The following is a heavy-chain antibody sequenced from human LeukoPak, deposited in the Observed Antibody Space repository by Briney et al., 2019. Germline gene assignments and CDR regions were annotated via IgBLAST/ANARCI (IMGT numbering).Heavy chain of an antibody. J-gene: IGHJ3*02. CDR1: GGSISSGGYY. Sequence: SETLSLTCTVSGGSISSGGYYWSWIRQHPGKGLEWIGYIYYSGSTNYNPSLKSRVTISVDTSKNQFSLKLSSVTAADTAVYYCARRRVTRFFTLGDLDAFDIWGQGTMVTVSS. CDR2: IYYSGST. CDR3: ARRRVTRFFTLGDLDAFDI. V-gene: IGHV4-61*08. D-gene: IGHD2-15*01.